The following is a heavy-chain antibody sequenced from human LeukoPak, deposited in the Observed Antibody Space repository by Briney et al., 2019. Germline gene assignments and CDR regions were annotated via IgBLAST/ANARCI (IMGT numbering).Heavy chain of an antibody. Sequence: SETLSLTCTVSGGSISSSSYYWGWIRQPPGKGLEWIGEINHSGSTNYNPSLKSRVTISVDTSKNQFSLKLSSVTAADTAVYYCARDPRVLLWFGESLGPYYFDYWGQGTLVTVSS. CDR2: INHSGST. J-gene: IGHJ4*02. CDR1: GGSISSSSYY. V-gene: IGHV4-39*07. D-gene: IGHD3-10*01. CDR3: ARDPRVLLWFGESLGPYYFDY.